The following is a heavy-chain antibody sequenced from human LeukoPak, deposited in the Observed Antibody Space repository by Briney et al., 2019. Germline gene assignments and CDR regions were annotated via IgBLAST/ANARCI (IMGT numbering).Heavy chain of an antibody. CDR1: GGSISSYY. Sequence: SETLSLTCTVSGGSISSYYWSWIRQPPGKGLEWIGYIYYSGSTNYNPSLKSRVTISVDASKNQFSLKLSSVTAADTAVYYCARVGDYSYGNYWGQRTLVTVSS. J-gene: IGHJ4*02. CDR2: IYYSGST. D-gene: IGHD5-18*01. V-gene: IGHV4-59*01. CDR3: ARVGDYSYGNY.